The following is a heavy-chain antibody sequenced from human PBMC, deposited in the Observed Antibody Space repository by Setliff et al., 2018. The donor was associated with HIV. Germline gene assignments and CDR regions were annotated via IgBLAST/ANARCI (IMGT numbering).Heavy chain of an antibody. CDR2: IGTGGDT. Sequence: GSLRLSCAASGFTVSTNYMSWVRQAPGKGLEWVSAIGTGGDTYYVDSVKGRFTISRENARNSLYLQMNSLRAGDTAVYYCAREIRTVYTGGHYFYGIDVWGQGTAVTVSS. CDR3: AREIRTVYTGGHYFYGIDV. D-gene: IGHD3-16*01. V-gene: IGHV3-13*01. J-gene: IGHJ6*02. CDR1: GFTVSTNY.